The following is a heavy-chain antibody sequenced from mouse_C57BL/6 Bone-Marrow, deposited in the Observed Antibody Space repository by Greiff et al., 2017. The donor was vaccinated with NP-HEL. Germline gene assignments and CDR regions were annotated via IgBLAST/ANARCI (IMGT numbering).Heavy chain of an antibody. CDR3: ARGYGSGYAWFAY. CDR2: LHPGSGGT. CDR1: GYAFTNYL. J-gene: IGHJ3*01. V-gene: IGHV1-54*01. Sequence: QVQLQQSGAELVRPGTSVKVSCKASGYAFTNYLIEWVKQRPGQGLEWIGVLHPGSGGTNYNEKFKGKATLTADKSSSTAYMQLSSLTSEEYAVYFCARGYGSGYAWFAYWGQGTLVTVSA. D-gene: IGHD1-1*01.